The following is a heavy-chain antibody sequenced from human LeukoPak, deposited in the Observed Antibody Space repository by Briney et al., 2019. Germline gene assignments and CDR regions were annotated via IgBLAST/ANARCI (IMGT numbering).Heavy chain of an antibody. D-gene: IGHD2-21*02. V-gene: IGHV3-53*05. CDR2: IYSDGRT. Sequence: GGSLRLSCAASGFTVSNKYMTWVRQAPGKGLEWVSLIYSDGRTYYADSVKGRFTISRDNSRNSVFLQMNSLRPEDTALYHCAKEVDCPSDCLFFHSWGQGTLVTVSS. CDR1: GFTVSNKY. CDR3: AKEVDCPSDCLFFHS. J-gene: IGHJ4*02.